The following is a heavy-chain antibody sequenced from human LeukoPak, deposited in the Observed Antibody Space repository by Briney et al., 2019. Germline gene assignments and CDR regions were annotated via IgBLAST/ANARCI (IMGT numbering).Heavy chain of an antibody. J-gene: IGHJ4*02. CDR2: IYYIGST. Sequence: KASETLSLTCTISGGSMSRYYWSWIRQPLGKGLEWIGYIYYIGSTNYNPSLKSRVTISADTSKNQFSLRLSSVTAADTAVYYCARESYHWLALDYWGQGTLVTVSS. D-gene: IGHD6-19*01. CDR1: GGSMSRYY. CDR3: ARESYHWLALDY. V-gene: IGHV4-59*12.